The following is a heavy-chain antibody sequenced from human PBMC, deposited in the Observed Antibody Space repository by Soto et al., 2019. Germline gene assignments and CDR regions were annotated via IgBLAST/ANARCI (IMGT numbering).Heavy chain of an antibody. J-gene: IGHJ4*02. CDR1: GFSFSGYG. CDR2: ISSSGSLI. D-gene: IGHD4-17*01. CDR3: ATTVTTVDY. V-gene: IGHV3-48*03. Sequence: GGSLRLSCAASGFSFSGYGMNWVRQAPGKGLERISYISSSGSLIYYADSLKGRFTISRDNAKNSLYLQMNSLRAEDTAVYYCATTVTTVDYWGQGTLVTVSS.